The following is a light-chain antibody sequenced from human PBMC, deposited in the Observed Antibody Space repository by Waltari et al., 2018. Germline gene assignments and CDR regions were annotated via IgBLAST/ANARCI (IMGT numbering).Light chain of an antibody. J-gene: IGLJ3*02. CDR1: SSDVGHYNS. V-gene: IGLV2-11*01. CDR2: DVA. Sequence: SALTHPRSVSGSPGQSITISCTGTSSDVGHYNSVSWYQQHPGKAPQLMIYDVAKRPSGVPVRVSGSKSDNTASLTISGFQAEDEADYYCCSYAGSYSWVFGGGTKLTVL. CDR3: CSYAGSYSWV.